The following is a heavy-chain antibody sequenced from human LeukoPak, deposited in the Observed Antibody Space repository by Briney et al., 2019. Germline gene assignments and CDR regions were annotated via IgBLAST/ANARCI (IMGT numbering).Heavy chain of an antibody. J-gene: IGHJ3*02. D-gene: IGHD2-15*01. Sequence: SETLSLTCAVYGGSFSGYYWSWIRQPPGKGLEWIGEINHSGSTNYNPSLKSRVTISVDTSKNQFSLRLSSVTAADTAVYYCAREFHCSGGSCALDAFDIWGQGKIVTVFS. V-gene: IGHV4-34*01. CDR3: AREFHCSGGSCALDAFDI. CDR2: INHSGST. CDR1: GGSFSGYY.